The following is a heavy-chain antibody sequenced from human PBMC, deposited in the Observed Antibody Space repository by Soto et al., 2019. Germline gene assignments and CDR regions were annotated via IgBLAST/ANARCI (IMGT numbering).Heavy chain of an antibody. CDR1: GGTFSSYA. Sequence: QVQLVQSGAEVKKPGSSVKVSCKASGGTFSSYAISWVRQAPGQGLEWMGGIIPIFGTANYAQKFQGRVTSTADEATSTAYRELRSLRSEDTAVYYCARGSAGGYYYYDYGMHVWGQGTTVTVSS. CDR3: ARGSAGGYYYYDYGMHV. V-gene: IGHV1-69*12. CDR2: IIPIFGTA. J-gene: IGHJ6*01.